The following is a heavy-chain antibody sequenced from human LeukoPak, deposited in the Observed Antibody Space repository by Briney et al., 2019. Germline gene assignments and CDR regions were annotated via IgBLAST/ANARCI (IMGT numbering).Heavy chain of an antibody. CDR3: ARDFTPFKNIYYFDY. Sequence: GGSLRLSCVASGFPFSSYWMTWVRQAPGKGLEWVAVISYDGSNTHYADSVKGRFTISRDNPKNTLYLQMNSLRAEDTAVYYCARDFTPFKNIYYFDYWGQGTLVTVSS. D-gene: IGHD2-15*01. CDR1: GFPFSSYW. CDR2: ISYDGSNT. V-gene: IGHV3-30*03. J-gene: IGHJ4*02.